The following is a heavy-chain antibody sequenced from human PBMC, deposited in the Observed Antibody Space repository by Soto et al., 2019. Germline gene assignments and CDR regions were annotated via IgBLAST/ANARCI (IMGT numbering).Heavy chain of an antibody. J-gene: IGHJ4*02. CDR1: GFTFNTYV. Sequence: PGGSLRLSCAASGFTFNTYVMNWVRQAPGKGLEWVSSISSTGSYIYYADSVKGRFTISRDNAKSSLYLQMNSLRADDTAVYYCARDGGGGGLVPFDFWGQGTLVTVSS. CDR3: ARDGGGGGLVPFDF. V-gene: IGHV3-21*01. D-gene: IGHD3-16*01. CDR2: ISSTGSYI.